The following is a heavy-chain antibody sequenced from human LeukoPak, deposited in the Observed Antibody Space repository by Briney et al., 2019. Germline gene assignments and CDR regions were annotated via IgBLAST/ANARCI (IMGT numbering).Heavy chain of an antibody. CDR1: GFTFSTYG. Sequence: GGSLRLSCAASGFTFSTYGMHWVRQAPGKALEWVAVIWYDGSNEYYADSVKGRLTISRHNSKSTLYLQLNSLRAEDTAVYYCARDSIRDGYNSDYFDYWGQGTLVTVSS. J-gene: IGHJ4*02. D-gene: IGHD5-24*01. CDR2: IWYDGSNE. V-gene: IGHV3-33*01. CDR3: ARDSIRDGYNSDYFDY.